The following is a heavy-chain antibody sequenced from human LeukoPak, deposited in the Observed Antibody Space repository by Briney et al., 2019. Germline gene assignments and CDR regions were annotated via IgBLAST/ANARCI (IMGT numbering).Heavy chain of an antibody. D-gene: IGHD2-2*01. V-gene: IGHV3-9*01. CDR3: ARVWGRDIVVVPAAPFDY. J-gene: IGHJ4*02. Sequence: GGSLRLSCAASGFTFDDYAMHWVRQAPGKGLEWVSGISWNSGSIGYADSVKGRFTISRDNAKNSLYLQMNSLRAEDTAVYYCARVWGRDIVVVPAAPFDYWGQGTLVTVSS. CDR2: ISWNSGSI. CDR1: GFTFDDYA.